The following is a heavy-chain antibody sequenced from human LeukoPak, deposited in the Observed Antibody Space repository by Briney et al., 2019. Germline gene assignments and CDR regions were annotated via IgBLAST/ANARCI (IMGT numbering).Heavy chain of an antibody. V-gene: IGHV4-38-2*02. CDR2: IYHSGST. CDR3: ARDLNSGSYFASYAFDI. Sequence: SETLSLTCTVSGYSISSGYYWGWIRQPPGKGLEWIGSIYHSGSTYYNPSLKSRVTISVDTSKNQFSLKLSSVTAADTAVYYCARDLNSGSYFASYAFDIWGQGTMVTVSS. J-gene: IGHJ3*02. D-gene: IGHD1-26*01. CDR1: GYSISSGYY.